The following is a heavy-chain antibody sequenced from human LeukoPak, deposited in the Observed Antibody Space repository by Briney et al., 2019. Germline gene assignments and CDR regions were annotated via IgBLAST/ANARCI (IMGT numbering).Heavy chain of an antibody. CDR2: INHSGST. CDR3: ASGIRYFDWLSKPRYYFDY. CDR1: GGSFSGYY. D-gene: IGHD3-9*01. J-gene: IGHJ4*02. V-gene: IGHV4-34*01. Sequence: PSETLSLTCAVYGGSFSGYYWSWIRQPPGKGLDSIGEINHSGSTNYKPSLKSRVTISVDTSKNEFSLKLSSVTAADTAVYHAASGIRYFDWLSKPRYYFDYWGQGTLVTVSS.